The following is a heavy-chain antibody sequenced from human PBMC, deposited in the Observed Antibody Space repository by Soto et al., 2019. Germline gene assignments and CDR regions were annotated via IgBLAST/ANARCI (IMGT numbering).Heavy chain of an antibody. CDR3: ARGQNVNSSGWYFHFDY. V-gene: IGHV4-34*01. J-gene: IGHJ4*02. D-gene: IGHD6-19*01. Sequence: SETLSLTCAVYGGSFSGYYWIWILQPPGKGLEWIGEINHSGSTNYNPSLKSRVTISVDTSKNQFSLKLSSVTAADTAVYYCARGQNVNSSGWYFHFDYWGQGTLVTVSS. CDR2: INHSGST. CDR1: GGSFSGYY.